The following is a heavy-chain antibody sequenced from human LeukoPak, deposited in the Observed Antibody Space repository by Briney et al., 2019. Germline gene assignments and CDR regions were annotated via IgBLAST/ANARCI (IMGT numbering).Heavy chain of an antibody. V-gene: IGHV1-2*02. CDR3: ARDRYCSSTSCGNWFDP. CDR2: NPNSGCT. Sequence: NPNSGCTNYAQKFQGRVTMTRDTSISTAYMELSRLRSDDTAVYYCARDRYCSSTSCGNWFDPWGQGTLVTVSS. J-gene: IGHJ5*02. D-gene: IGHD2-2*01.